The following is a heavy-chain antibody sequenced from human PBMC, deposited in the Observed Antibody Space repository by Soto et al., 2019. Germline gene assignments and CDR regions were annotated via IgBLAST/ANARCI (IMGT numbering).Heavy chain of an antibody. CDR3: ASQMQWSGYVSYFDY. V-gene: IGHV1-69*12. Sequence: QVQLVQSGAEVKKPGSSVKVSCKASGGTFSSYAISWVRQAPGQGLEWMGGIIPIFGTANYAQKFQGRVTITADESTSTAYRERGSLRSEDTAVYYCASQMQWSGYVSYFDYWGQGTLVTVSS. CDR2: IIPIFGTA. CDR1: GGTFSSYA. J-gene: IGHJ4*02. D-gene: IGHD5-12*01.